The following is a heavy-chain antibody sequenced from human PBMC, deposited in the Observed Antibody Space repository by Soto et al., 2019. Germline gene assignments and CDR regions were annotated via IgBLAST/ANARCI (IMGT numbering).Heavy chain of an antibody. J-gene: IGHJ1*01. CDR3: ARTTGDYSSSWQEYFQH. Sequence: SVNLSCKTSGYSFTIYAMHWVRHAPGQRLEWIGWINGGNGNTKYSQNFQGRVTITRDISASTAYMELSSLRSEDTAVYYCARTTGDYSSSWQEYFQHWGQGTLVTAPQ. CDR2: INGGNGNT. V-gene: IGHV1-3*01. CDR1: GYSFTIYA. D-gene: IGHD6-13*01.